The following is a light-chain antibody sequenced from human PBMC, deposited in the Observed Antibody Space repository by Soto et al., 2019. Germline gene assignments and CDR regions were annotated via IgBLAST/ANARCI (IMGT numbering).Light chain of an antibody. Sequence: EILITQSPDTLSVSPVESATLSCRASQRVYSNLAWYQQRPGQAPRLLIYGASTRATGVPARFSGRGSGTEFTLTISSLQSEDFAVYYCQQYTNRPPNTFGQGTRLEIK. CDR1: QRVYSN. J-gene: IGKJ5*01. CDR2: GAS. CDR3: QQYTNRPPNT. V-gene: IGKV3-15*01.